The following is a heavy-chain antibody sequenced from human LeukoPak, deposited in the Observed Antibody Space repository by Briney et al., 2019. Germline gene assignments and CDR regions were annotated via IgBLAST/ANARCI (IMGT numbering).Heavy chain of an antibody. D-gene: IGHD6-19*01. CDR2: ITPNRGGT. Sequence: ASVKASCKASGYTFTGYYMHLVRQAPGQGLEWMGGITPNRGGTNYAEKFQRRVSMTRDTSISTAFMELSRLRSDATAVYYCAGAVEGWNWFDTWGQGTLVTVSS. J-gene: IGHJ5*02. V-gene: IGHV1-2*02. CDR1: GYTFTGYY. CDR3: AGAVEGWNWFDT.